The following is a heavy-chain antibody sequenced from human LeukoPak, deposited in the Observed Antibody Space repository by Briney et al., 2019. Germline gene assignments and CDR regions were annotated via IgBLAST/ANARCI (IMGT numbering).Heavy chain of an antibody. CDR3: ARVLGLMVYAGDY. D-gene: IGHD2-8*01. CDR2: ISSSSSYI. V-gene: IGHV3-21*01. Sequence: GGSLRLSCAVSGITLSSYAMSWVRQAPGKGLEWVSSISSSSSYIYYADSVKGRFTISRDNAKNSLYLQMNSLRAEDTAVYYCARVLGLMVYAGDYWGQGTLVTVSS. J-gene: IGHJ4*02. CDR1: GITLSSYA.